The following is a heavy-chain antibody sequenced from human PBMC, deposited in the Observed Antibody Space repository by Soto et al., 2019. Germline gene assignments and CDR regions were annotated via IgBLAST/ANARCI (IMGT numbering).Heavy chain of an antibody. CDR2: IKQDGSEK. J-gene: IGHJ6*03. D-gene: IGHD3-3*01. Sequence: PRGSLRLSCAASGFTFSSYWMSWVRQAPGKGLEWVANIKQDGSEKYYVDSVKGRFTISRDNAKNSLYLQMNSLRAEDTAVYYCARGRHYDFWSGYLDYYYYMDVWGKGTTVTVSS. CDR3: ARGRHYDFWSGYLDYYYYMDV. CDR1: GFTFSSYW. V-gene: IGHV3-7*01.